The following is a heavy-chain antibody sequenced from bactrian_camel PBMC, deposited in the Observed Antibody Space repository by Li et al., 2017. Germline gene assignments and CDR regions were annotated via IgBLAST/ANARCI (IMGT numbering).Heavy chain of an antibody. D-gene: IGHD1*01. V-gene: IGHV3S1*01. CDR3: AADQRSAWSCPLLVSEYNH. CDR1: GYIYGSYC. Sequence: QVQLVESGGGSVQAGGSLRLSCAVSGYIYGSYCLGWFRQVQREGVAIIDTYGLTMYSESVQGRFTISRDNAKNTLYLQMNSLKPEDTAMYYCAADQRSAWSCPLLVSEYNHWGQGTQVTVS. J-gene: IGHJ4*01. CDR2: IDTYGLTM.